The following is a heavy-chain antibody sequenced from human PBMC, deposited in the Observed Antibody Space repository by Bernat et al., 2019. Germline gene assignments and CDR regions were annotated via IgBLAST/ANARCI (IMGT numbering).Heavy chain of an antibody. CDR2: ISGSGGST. D-gene: IGHD3-22*01. V-gene: IGHV3-23*01. CDR1: GFTFSSYA. CDR3: AKGGGSGYPIYYYYYGMDV. Sequence: EVQLLESGGGLVQPGGSLRLSCAASGFTFSSYAMSWVRQAPGKGLELVSAISGSGGSTYYADSVKGRFTISRDNSKNTLYLQMNSLRAEDTAVYYCAKGGGSGYPIYYYYYGMDVWGQGTTVTVSS. J-gene: IGHJ6*02.